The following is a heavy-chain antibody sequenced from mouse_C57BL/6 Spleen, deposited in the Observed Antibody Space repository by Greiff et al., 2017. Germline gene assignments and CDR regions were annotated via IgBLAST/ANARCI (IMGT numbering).Heavy chain of an antibody. CDR2: IYPSDSET. V-gene: IGHV1-61*01. D-gene: IGHD1-1*01. J-gene: IGHJ3*01. CDR1: GYTFTSYW. CDR3: ARVYGSSYSPFAY. Sequence: QVQLQQPGAELVRPGSSVKLSCKASGYTFTSYWMDWVKQRPGQGLEWIGNIYPSDSETHYNQKFKDKATLTVDKSSSTAYMQLSSLTSEDSAVYYCARVYGSSYSPFAYWGQGTLVTVSA.